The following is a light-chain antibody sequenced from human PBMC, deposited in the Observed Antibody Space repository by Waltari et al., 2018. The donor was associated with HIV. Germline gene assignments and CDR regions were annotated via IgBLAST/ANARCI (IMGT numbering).Light chain of an antibody. CDR2: EVS. CDR3: SSYAGSNDFGV. CDR1: SIDVGGYHY. J-gene: IGLJ2*01. Sequence: QSALTQPPSASASPGQSVTISCTGTSIDVGGYHYLSWYQQHPGKAPKLMIYEVSKRPSGVPDRFSGSKSGNTASLTVSGLQAEDEADYYCSSYAGSNDFGVFGGGTKLTVL. V-gene: IGLV2-8*01.